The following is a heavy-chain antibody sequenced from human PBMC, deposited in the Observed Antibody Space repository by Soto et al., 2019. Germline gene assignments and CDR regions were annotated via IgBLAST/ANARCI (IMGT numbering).Heavy chain of an antibody. Sequence: GESLKISCEGSGYRFTSYWIGWVRQMPGKGLEWMGIIYPGDSDTRYSPSFQGQVTISADKSISTAYLQWSSLKASDTAMYYCARTAAAGKYYYGMDVWGQGTTVTVSS. V-gene: IGHV5-51*01. CDR3: ARTAAAGKYYYGMDV. D-gene: IGHD6-13*01. J-gene: IGHJ6*02. CDR1: GYRFTSYW. CDR2: IYPGDSDT.